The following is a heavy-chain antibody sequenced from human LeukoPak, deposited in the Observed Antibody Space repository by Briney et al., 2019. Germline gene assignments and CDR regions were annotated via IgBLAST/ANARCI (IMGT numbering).Heavy chain of an antibody. CDR3: ARRAYYYDSSGYHEYFQH. CDR2: IYPGDSDT. D-gene: IGHD3-22*01. CDR1: GYSFTSYW. J-gene: IGHJ1*01. Sequence: GESLKISCKGSGYSFTSYWIGWVRQMPGKGLEWMGIIYPGDSDTRYSPSFQGQVTISVDKSISTAYLQWNSLKASDTAMYYCARRAYYYDSSGYHEYFQHWSQGTLVTVSS. V-gene: IGHV5-51*01.